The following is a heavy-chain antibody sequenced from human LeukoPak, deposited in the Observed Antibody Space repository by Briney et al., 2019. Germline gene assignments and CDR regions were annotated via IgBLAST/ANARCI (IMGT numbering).Heavy chain of an antibody. V-gene: IGHV1-8*01. D-gene: IGHD3-10*01. CDR3: ARVGSFYYYYYYMDV. Sequence: ASVKVSCKASGYTFTSYDINWVRQATGQGLEWMGWMNPNSGNTGYAQKFQGRVTMTRNTSISTAYMELSSLRSEDTAVYYCARVGSFYYYYYYMDVWGKGTTVTVSS. CDR2: MNPNSGNT. J-gene: IGHJ6*03. CDR1: GYTFTSYD.